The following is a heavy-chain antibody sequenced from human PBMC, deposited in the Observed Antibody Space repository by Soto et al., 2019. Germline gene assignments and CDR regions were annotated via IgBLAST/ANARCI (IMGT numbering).Heavy chain of an antibody. CDR3: AKSVRPNYYYYGMDV. J-gene: IGHJ6*02. CDR1: GFIFTKNA. V-gene: IGHV3-23*01. Sequence: PGGSLRLSCQASGFIFTKNAVAWVRQAPGKGLEWLSGISGSGGSTYYADSVKGRFTISRDNSKNTLYLQMNSLRAEDTAVYYCAKSVRPNYYYYGMDVWGQGTTVTVSS. CDR2: ISGSGGST.